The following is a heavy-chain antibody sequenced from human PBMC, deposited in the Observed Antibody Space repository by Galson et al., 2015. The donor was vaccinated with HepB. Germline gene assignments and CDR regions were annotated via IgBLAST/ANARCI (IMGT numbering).Heavy chain of an antibody. CDR1: GYSFTSYW. CDR3: ARLGGSSSWYVPWYYFDY. Sequence: QSGAEVKKPGESLKISCKGSGYSFTSYWIGWVRQMPGKGLEWMGIIYPGDSDTRYSPSFQGQVTISADKSISTAYLQWSSLKASDTAMYYCARLGGSSSWYVPWYYFDYWGQGTLVTVSS. CDR2: IYPGDSDT. J-gene: IGHJ4*02. D-gene: IGHD6-13*01. V-gene: IGHV5-51*03.